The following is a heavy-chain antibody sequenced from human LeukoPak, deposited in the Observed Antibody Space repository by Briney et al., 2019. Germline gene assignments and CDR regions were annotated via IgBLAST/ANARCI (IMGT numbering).Heavy chain of an antibody. CDR1: GFSFSSYT. CDR2: MKEDGSDI. D-gene: IGHD3-9*01. Sequence: GGSLRLSCVASGFSFSSYTMSWVRQAPGKGLEWVAKMKEDGSDIYYVDSVKGRFTICRDNAKNSLCLQMSSLRVEDTAVYYCVRGGARYLDNWGQGTLVTVSS. V-gene: IGHV3-7*01. CDR3: VRGGARYLDN. J-gene: IGHJ4*02.